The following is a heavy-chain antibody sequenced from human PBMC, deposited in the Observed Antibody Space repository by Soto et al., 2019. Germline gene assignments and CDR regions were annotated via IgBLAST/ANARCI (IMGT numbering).Heavy chain of an antibody. V-gene: IGHV3-11*01. CDR3: ARDGPVWFGELYEPSNWFDP. D-gene: IGHD3-10*01. J-gene: IGHJ5*02. CDR2: ISSSGSTI. Sequence: QVQLVESGGGLVKPGGSLRLSCAASGFTFSDYYMSWIRQAPGKGLEWVSYISSSGSTIYYADSVKGRFTISRDNAKNSLYLQMNSLRAEDMAVYYCARDGPVWFGELYEPSNWFDPWGQGTLVTVSS. CDR1: GFTFSDYY.